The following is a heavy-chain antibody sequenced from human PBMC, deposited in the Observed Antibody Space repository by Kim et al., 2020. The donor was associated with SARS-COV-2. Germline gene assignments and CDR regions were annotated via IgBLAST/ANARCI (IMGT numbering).Heavy chain of an antibody. D-gene: IGHD2-21*01. CDR3: ARKIAGWFDP. V-gene: IGHV3-11*03. J-gene: IGHJ5*02. CDR2: ISSSSSYT. Sequence: GGSLRLSCAASGFTFSDYYMSWIRQAPGKGLEWVSYISSSSSYTNYADSVKGRYTISRDNAKNSLYLQMNSLRAEDTAVYYYARKIAGWFDPWGQGTLVTVSS. CDR1: GFTFSDYY.